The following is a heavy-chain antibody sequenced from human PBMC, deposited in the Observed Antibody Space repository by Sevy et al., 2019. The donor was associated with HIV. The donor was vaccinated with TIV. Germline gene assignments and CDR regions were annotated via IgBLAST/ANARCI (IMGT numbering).Heavy chain of an antibody. CDR1: EFAFNIHN. J-gene: IGHJ4*02. CDR3: ARTFSFSWYDY. D-gene: IGHD6-13*01. CDR2: ISTSSNNI. V-gene: IGHV3-21*01. Sequence: GGSLRLSCVASEFAFNIHNMSWVRQAPGKGLEWVSSISTSSNNIYYADSVEGRFTISRDNAKNSLYLQMNNLRAEDTAVYYCARTFSFSWYDYWSQGTLVTASS.